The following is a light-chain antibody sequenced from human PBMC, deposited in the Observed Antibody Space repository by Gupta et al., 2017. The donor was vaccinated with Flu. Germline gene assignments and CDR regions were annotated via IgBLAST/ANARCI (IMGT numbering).Light chain of an antibody. J-gene: IGLJ3*02. CDR3: QSYDSSNWV. CDR1: SGSIASNY. Sequence: VTISCTRSSGSIASNYVQWYQQRPGSAPTTVIYEDNQRPSGVPDRFSGSIDSSSNSASLTISGLKTEDEADYYCQSYDSSNWVFGGGTKLTVL. CDR2: EDN. V-gene: IGLV6-57*03.